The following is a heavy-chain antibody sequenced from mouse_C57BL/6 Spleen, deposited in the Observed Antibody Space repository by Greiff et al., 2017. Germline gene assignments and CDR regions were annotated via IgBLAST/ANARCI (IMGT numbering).Heavy chain of an antibody. D-gene: IGHD1-1*01. CDR3: TTYYGSSYEYFDY. CDR2: IDPETGGT. CDR1: GYTFTDYE. V-gene: IGHV1-15*01. Sequence: QLQQSGAELVRPGASVTLSCKASGYTFTDYEMHWVKQTPVHGLEWIGAIDPETGGTAYNQKFKGKAILTADKSSSTAYMELRSLTSEDSAVYYCTTYYGSSYEYFDYWGQGTTLTVSS. J-gene: IGHJ2*01.